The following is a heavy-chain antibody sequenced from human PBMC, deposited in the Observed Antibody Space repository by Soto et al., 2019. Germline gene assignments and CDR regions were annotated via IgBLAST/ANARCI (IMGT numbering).Heavy chain of an antibody. V-gene: IGHV1-69*01. Sequence: VTCVACGRRIRSYSICWVRLAQRQGLEWMGGIIPIFGTANYAQKFQGRVTITADESTSTAYMELSSLRSEDTAVYYCARDRSGSSWSGGWFEPWGQGTLVTVSS. CDR3: ARDRSGSSWSGGWFEP. J-gene: IGHJ5*02. D-gene: IGHD6-13*01. CDR1: GRRIRSYS. CDR2: IIPIFGTA.